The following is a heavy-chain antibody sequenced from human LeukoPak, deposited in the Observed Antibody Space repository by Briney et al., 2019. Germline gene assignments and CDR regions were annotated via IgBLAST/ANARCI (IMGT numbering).Heavy chain of an antibody. V-gene: IGHV3-30*02. CDR3: AKSCSGGSCYPDY. J-gene: IGHJ4*02. Sequence: RGSLRLSCAASGFTFSSYGLHWVRQAPGKGLEWVAFIRDDGTNKNFADSVKGRFTISRDNSKNTLYLQMNSLRPEDTAVYYCAKSCSGGSCYPDYWGQGTLVTVSS. D-gene: IGHD2-15*01. CDR1: GFTFSSYG. CDR2: IRDDGTNK.